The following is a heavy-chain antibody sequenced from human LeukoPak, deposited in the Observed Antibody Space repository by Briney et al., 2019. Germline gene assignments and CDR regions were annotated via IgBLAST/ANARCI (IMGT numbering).Heavy chain of an antibody. J-gene: IGHJ4*02. Sequence: KPSETLSLTCAVYGGSFSGYYWSWIRQPPGKGLEWIGEINHSGSTNYNPSLKSRVTISVDTSKNQFSLKLSSVTAADTAVYYCARVPKPIYFFDYWGQGTLVTVSS. V-gene: IGHV4-34*01. CDR1: GGSFSGYY. CDR3: ARVPKPIYFFDY. CDR2: INHSGST.